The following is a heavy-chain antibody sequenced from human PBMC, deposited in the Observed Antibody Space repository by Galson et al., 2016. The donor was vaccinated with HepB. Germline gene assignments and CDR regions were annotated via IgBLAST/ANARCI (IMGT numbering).Heavy chain of an antibody. CDR2: INPRRGVT. CDR3: AKEVGYRNTWYPFDY. CDR1: GYIFTDYY. Sequence: SVKVSCKASGYIFTDYYMHWVRQAPGQGLEWMGRINPRRGVTSYAQEFEGRVTMTRDTSITTFYMDLSGLRSDDTAVYYCAKEVGYRNTWYPFDYWGQGSLVTVSS. J-gene: IGHJ4*02. V-gene: IGHV1-2*06. D-gene: IGHD6-13*01.